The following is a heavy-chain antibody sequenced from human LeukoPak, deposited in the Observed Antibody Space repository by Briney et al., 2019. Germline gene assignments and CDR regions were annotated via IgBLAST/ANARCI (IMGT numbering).Heavy chain of an antibody. CDR1: GGSFSGYY. Sequence: SETLSLTCAVYGGSFSGYYWSWIRQPPGKGLEWIGQFNHSRSTNYYPSRKSRVTISVDTSKNQFYLKLSSVTAADTSVYYCARRKIRILDPFDYWGQGTLVTVSS. CDR2: FNHSRST. J-gene: IGHJ4*02. CDR3: ARRKIRILDPFDY. V-gene: IGHV4-34*01. D-gene: IGHD3-3*01.